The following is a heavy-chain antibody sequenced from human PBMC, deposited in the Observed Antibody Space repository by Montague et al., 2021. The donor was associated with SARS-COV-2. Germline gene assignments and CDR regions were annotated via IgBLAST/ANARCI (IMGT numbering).Heavy chain of an antibody. CDR3: VRGYNYGPFDY. Sequence: SLRLSCAASGFIFDDYGMSWVRQVPGKGLEWVSGITRNGDSTRHADSVKGRFTISRDNAKNSLSLQMNSLRAEDTAFYYCVRGYNYGPFDYWGQGILVTVSS. CDR2: ITRNGDST. CDR1: GFIFDDYG. D-gene: IGHD5-18*01. J-gene: IGHJ4*02. V-gene: IGHV3-20*04.